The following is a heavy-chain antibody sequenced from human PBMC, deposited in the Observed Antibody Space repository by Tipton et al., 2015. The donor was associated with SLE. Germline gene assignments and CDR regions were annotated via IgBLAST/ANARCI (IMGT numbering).Heavy chain of an antibody. CDR1: GFTFSDSA. V-gene: IGHV3-73*01. J-gene: IGHJ4*02. Sequence: SLRLSCAASGFTFSDSAMHWVRQASGKGLEWVGRIRSKANSYATAYGASVKGRFTISRDDSKNMAYLQMNSLKTEDTAVYFCARHPYAQPSRFDDWGQGTLVTVSS. CDR2: IRSKANSYAT. CDR3: ARHPYAQPSRFDD. D-gene: IGHD2-2*01.